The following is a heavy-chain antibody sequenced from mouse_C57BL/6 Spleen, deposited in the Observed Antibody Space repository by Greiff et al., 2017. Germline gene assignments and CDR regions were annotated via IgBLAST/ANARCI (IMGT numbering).Heavy chain of an antibody. V-gene: IGHV5-2*01. J-gene: IGHJ1*03. CDR3: ARSLITTVGDWYFDV. CDR2: INSDGGST. Sequence: VQLKESGGGLVQPGESLKLSCESNEYEFPSHDMSWVRKTPEKRLELVAAINSDGGSTYYPDTMERRFIISRDNTKKTLYLQMSSLRSEDTALYYCARSLITTVGDWYFDVWGTGTTVTVSS. D-gene: IGHD1-1*01. CDR1: EYEFPSHD.